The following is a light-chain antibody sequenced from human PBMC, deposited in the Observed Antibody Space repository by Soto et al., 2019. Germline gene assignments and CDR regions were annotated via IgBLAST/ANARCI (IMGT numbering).Light chain of an antibody. Sequence: DIQMTQSPSTLSASVGDRVTITCRASQSISNWLAWYHQKPGKAPKLLIYDASSLQSGVPSRFSGSGSGTEFTLTISSLQPDDFATYYCQQYSSYSPTFGQGTKVDIK. V-gene: IGKV1-5*01. CDR2: DAS. CDR3: QQYSSYSPT. J-gene: IGKJ1*01. CDR1: QSISNW.